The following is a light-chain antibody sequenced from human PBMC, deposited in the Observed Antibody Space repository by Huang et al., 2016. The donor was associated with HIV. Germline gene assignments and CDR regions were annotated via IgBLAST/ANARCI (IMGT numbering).Light chain of an antibody. CDR3: QQSYSSLLS. V-gene: IGKV1-39*01. CDR2: AAS. J-gene: IGKJ4*01. Sequence: DIQMTQSPSSLYASVGDRVIMTCRASQTITTYLNWYQQRPEKAPKLLIYAASSLQSGVPTRFSGSGSGTDFTLTISSLQPEDFATYYWQQSYSSLLSFGGGTKVAIK. CDR1: QTITTY.